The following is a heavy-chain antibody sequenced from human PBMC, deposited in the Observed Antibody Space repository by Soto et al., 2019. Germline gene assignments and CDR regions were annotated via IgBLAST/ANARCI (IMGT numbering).Heavy chain of an antibody. D-gene: IGHD3-22*01. CDR2: INPSGGST. CDR1: GYTFPQSY. V-gene: IGHV1-46*01. J-gene: IGHJ4*02. CDR3: ARDYYDSSGYLDY. Sequence: GAPGKVSSKASGYTFPQSYMDLGRQAPGQGLEWMGIINPSGGSTSYAQKFQGRVTMTRDTSTSTVYMELSSLRSEDTAVYYWARDYYDSSGYLDYWGQGTLVTVSS.